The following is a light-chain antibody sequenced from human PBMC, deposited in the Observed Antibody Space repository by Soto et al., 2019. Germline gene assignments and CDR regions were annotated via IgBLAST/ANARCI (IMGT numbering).Light chain of an antibody. J-gene: IGKJ1*01. CDR2: GAS. Sequence: EIVMTQSPATLSVSPGERAILSCRASQSISINLAWYQQKPGQAPRFLIYGASSRATGIPDRFSGSGSGTDFTLTISRLEPEDFAVFYCQQYNNWPPWTFGQGTKVDI. CDR3: QQYNNWPPWT. CDR1: QSISIN. V-gene: IGKV3D-15*01.